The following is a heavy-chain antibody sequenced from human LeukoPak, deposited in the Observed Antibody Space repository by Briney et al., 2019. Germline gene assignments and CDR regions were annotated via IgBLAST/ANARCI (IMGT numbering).Heavy chain of an antibody. J-gene: IGHJ4*02. V-gene: IGHV3-21*01. D-gene: IGHD5-18*01. CDR1: GFTFSSYS. Sequence: GGSLRLSCAASGFTFSSYSMNWVRQAPGKGLEWVSSISSSSSYIYYADSVKGRFTISRDSAKNSLYLQMNSLRAEDTAVYYCARVGRPTDTAMDDFDYWGQGTLVTVSS. CDR3: ARVGRPTDTAMDDFDY. CDR2: ISSSSSYI.